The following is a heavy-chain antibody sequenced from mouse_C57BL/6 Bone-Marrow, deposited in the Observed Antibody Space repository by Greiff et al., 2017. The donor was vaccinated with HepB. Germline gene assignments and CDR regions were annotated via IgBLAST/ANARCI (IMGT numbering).Heavy chain of an antibody. CDR1: GYSITSGYD. J-gene: IGHJ3*01. D-gene: IGHD1-1*01. Sequence: EVHLVESGPGMVKPSQSLSLTCTVTGYSITSGYDWHWIRHFPGNKLEWMGYISYSGSTNYNPSLKSRISITHDTSKNHFFLKLNSVTTEDTATYYCARDRYYGSSYEWFAYWGQGTLVTVSA. V-gene: IGHV3-1*01. CDR2: ISYSGST. CDR3: ARDRYYGSSYEWFAY.